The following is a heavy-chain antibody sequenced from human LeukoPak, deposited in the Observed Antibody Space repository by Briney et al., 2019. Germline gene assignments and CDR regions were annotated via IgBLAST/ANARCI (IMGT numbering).Heavy chain of an antibody. V-gene: IGHV3-21*01. D-gene: IGHD6-19*01. J-gene: IGHJ6*04. Sequence: GGSLRLSCAASGFTFSSYSMNWVRQAPGKGLEWVSSISSSSSYIYYADSVKGRFTTSRDNAKNSLYLQMNSLRAEDTAVYYCARAPAVAGPRYGMDVWGKGTTVTVSS. CDR3: ARAPAVAGPRYGMDV. CDR1: GFTFSSYS. CDR2: ISSSSSYI.